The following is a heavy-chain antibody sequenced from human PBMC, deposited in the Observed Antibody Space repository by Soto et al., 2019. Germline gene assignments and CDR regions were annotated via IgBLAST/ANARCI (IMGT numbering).Heavy chain of an antibody. Sequence: SVKVSCKASGGTFSSYAISWVRQAPGQGLEWMGGIIPIFGTANYAQKFQGRVTITADESTSTAYMELSSLRSEDTAVYYGARVDRYYDSSGYYWPIFDYWGQGTLVTVSS. D-gene: IGHD3-22*01. V-gene: IGHV1-69*13. J-gene: IGHJ4*02. CDR1: GGTFSSYA. CDR2: IIPIFGTA. CDR3: ARVDRYYDSSGYYWPIFDY.